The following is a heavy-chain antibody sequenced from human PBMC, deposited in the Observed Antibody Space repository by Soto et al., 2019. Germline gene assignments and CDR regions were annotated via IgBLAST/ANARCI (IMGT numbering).Heavy chain of an antibody. CDR2: INPSGGST. CDR1: GYTLTSYY. CDR3: ARDSLPTIAAAGTYAFDI. Sequence: ASVKVSCKASGYTLTSYYMHWVRQAPGQGLEWMGIINPSGGSTSYAQKFQGRVTMTRDTSTSTVYMELSSLRSEDTAVYYCARDSLPTIAAAGTYAFDIWGQGTMVTVSS. V-gene: IGHV1-46*01. J-gene: IGHJ3*02. D-gene: IGHD6-13*01.